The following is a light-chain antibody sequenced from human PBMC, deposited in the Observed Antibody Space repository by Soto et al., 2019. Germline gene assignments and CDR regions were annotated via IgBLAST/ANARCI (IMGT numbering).Light chain of an antibody. Sequence: QPALTQPPSVSGSPGQSVTISCSGTSSDIGGYSFVSWYQQHPGNTPKLIIYDVRNRPSGVPDRFSGSKSGNTASLTISGLQAEDEADYYCCSYAGTYSVIFGGGTKLTVL. CDR1: SSDIGGYSF. CDR2: DVR. J-gene: IGLJ2*01. V-gene: IGLV2-11*01. CDR3: CSYAGTYSVI.